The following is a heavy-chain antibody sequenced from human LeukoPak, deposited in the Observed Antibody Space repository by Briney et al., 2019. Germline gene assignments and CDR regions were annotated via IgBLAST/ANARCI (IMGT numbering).Heavy chain of an antibody. CDR1: GFTFTTYW. CDR2: INSDGSIT. CDR3: ARDAVDTANAV. J-gene: IGHJ6*02. Sequence: GGSLRLSCAASGFTFTTYWMHWVRQAPGKGLVWVSHINSDGSITSYADSVKGRFTISRDNAKNTLYLQMNSLRAEDTAVYYCARDAVDTANAVWGQGATVTVSS. D-gene: IGHD5-18*01. V-gene: IGHV3-74*01.